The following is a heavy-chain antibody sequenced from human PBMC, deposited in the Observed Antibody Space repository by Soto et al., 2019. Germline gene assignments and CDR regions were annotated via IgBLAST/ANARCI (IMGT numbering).Heavy chain of an antibody. CDR3: TREAYSGDDPFFDY. CDR1: GDSVSSNSAA. Sequence: SQTLSLTCAISGDSVSSNSAAWNWIRQSPSRGLEWLGRTYYRSKWYNDYALSVKSRITINPDTSKNQFSLHLNSVTPADTAVYYCTREAYSGDDPFFDYWGQGTMVTVSS. D-gene: IGHD5-12*01. J-gene: IGHJ4*02. CDR2: TYYRSKWYN. V-gene: IGHV6-1*01.